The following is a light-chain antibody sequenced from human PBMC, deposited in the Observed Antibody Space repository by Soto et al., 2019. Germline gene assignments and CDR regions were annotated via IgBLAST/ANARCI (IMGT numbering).Light chain of an antibody. Sequence: QSVLTQPASVSGSPGQSITISCTGTSSDIGSYDLVSWYQQHPGNAPRLIIYEVNKRPSEVSNRFSGSKSGNTASLTVSGLQAEDGAEYYCCSYATTTLFGGGTKLTVL. CDR1: SSDIGSYDL. CDR2: EVN. V-gene: IGLV2-23*02. J-gene: IGLJ2*01. CDR3: CSYATTTL.